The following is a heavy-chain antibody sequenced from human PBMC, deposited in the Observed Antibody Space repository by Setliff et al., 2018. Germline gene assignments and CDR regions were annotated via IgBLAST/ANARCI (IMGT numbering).Heavy chain of an antibody. J-gene: IGHJ4*02. D-gene: IGHD6-19*01. CDR3: ATSDWYAAFDH. V-gene: IGHV3-7*01. Sequence: PGGSLRLSCAASEFTFSNYWMSWVRQAPGKGLEWVANINQDGSEKYYVDSVKGRFTISRDNARNSVYLQMNSLRAEDAAVYYCATSDWYAAFDHWGQGTLVTVSS. CDR2: INQDGSEK. CDR1: EFTFSNYW.